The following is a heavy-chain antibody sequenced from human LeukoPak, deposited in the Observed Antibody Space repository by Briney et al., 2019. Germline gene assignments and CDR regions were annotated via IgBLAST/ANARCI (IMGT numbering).Heavy chain of an antibody. CDR1: GFTFSSYA. Sequence: PGGSLRLFCAASGFTFSSYAMSWVRQAPGKGLEWVSAISGSGGSTYYADSVKGRFTISRDNSKNTLYLQMNSLRAEDTAVYYCAKPPLDCGGDCYDVFDYWGQGTLVTVSS. V-gene: IGHV3-23*01. CDR2: ISGSGGST. CDR3: AKPPLDCGGDCYDVFDY. D-gene: IGHD2-21*02. J-gene: IGHJ4*02.